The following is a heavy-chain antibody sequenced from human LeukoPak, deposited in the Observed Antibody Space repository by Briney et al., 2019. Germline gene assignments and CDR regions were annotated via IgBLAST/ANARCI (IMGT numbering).Heavy chain of an antibody. D-gene: IGHD3-10*01. CDR1: GGSVTSGSYY. CDR3: ATVAVIRGVTYFDY. Sequence: PSETLSLTCTVSGGSVTSGSYYWSWIRQPPGKGLEWIGYIYYSGSTNYNPSLESRVTISVDTSKNQFSLKLRSVTAADTAVYYCATVAVIRGVTYFDYWGQGTLVTVSS. V-gene: IGHV4-61*01. CDR2: IYYSGST. J-gene: IGHJ4*02.